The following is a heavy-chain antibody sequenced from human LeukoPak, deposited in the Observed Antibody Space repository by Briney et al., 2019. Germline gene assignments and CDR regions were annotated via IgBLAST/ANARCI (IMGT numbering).Heavy chain of an antibody. CDR2: MNPNSGNT. CDR3: ARDTNWGLGLNY. V-gene: IGHV1-8*03. D-gene: IGHD7-27*01. CDR1: GYTFTSYD. J-gene: IGHJ4*02. Sequence: GASVKVSCKASGYTFTSYDINWVRQATGQGLEWMGWMNPNSGNTGYAQKFQGRVTITRNTSISTAYMELSSLRSEDTAVYYCARDTNWGLGLNYWGQGTLVTVSS.